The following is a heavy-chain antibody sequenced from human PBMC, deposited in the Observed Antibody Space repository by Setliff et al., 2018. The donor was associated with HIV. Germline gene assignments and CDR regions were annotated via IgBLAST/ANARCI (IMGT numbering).Heavy chain of an antibody. V-gene: IGHV4-61*09. J-gene: IGHJ4*02. Sequence: SETLSLTCSVSGGSINRGTYYWTWIRQSAGKGLEWIGHIYITGDTDYNPSLKSRVTILVDTSKNQFSLKLSSVTAADTAVYYCARAASYYDSSGYWAPPKYFDYWGQGTLVTVSS. CDR3: ARAASYYDSSGYWAPPKYFDY. CDR1: GGSINRGTYY. D-gene: IGHD3-22*01. CDR2: IYITGDT.